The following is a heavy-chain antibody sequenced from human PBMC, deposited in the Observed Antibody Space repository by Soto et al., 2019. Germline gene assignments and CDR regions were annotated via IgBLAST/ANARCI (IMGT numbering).Heavy chain of an antibody. CDR2: ISSSSRTI. Sequence: EVQLVESGGGLVQPGGSLRLSCAASGFTFSSYSMNWVRQAPGKGLEWVSYISSSSRTIYYADSVKGRFTISRDNAKNSLYLQMNSLRAEDTAVYYCATYDFWSGYYPLNYWGQGTLVTVSS. D-gene: IGHD3-3*01. CDR3: ATYDFWSGYYPLNY. J-gene: IGHJ4*02. CDR1: GFTFSSYS. V-gene: IGHV3-48*01.